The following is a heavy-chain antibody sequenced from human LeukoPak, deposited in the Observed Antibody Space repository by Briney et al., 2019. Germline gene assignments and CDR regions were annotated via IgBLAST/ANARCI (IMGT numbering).Heavy chain of an antibody. V-gene: IGHV3-23*01. D-gene: IGHD2-15*01. CDR2: ISGSGGST. CDR1: GFTFSSYA. Sequence: GGSLRLSCAASGFTFSSYAMSWVRQAPGKGLEWVSAISGSGGSTYYADSVKGRFTISRDNSKNTLYLQMNSLRAEDTAVYYCAKGSGWGYCSGGSCYFNYWGQGTLVNVSS. J-gene: IGHJ4*02. CDR3: AKGSGWGYCSGGSCYFNY.